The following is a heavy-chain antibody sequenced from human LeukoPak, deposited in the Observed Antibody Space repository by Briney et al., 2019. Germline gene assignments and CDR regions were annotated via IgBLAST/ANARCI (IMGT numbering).Heavy chain of an antibody. D-gene: IGHD3-22*01. CDR2: IRSKAYGGTT. CDR1: GFTFGDYA. CDR3: TRARGYGAYFDY. Sequence: GRSLRLSCTASGFTFGDYAMSWVRQAPGKGLEWVGFIRSKAYGGTTEYAASVKGRFTISRDDSKSIAYLQMNSLKTEDTAVYYCTRARGYGAYFDYWSQGTLVTVSS. V-gene: IGHV3-49*04. J-gene: IGHJ4*02.